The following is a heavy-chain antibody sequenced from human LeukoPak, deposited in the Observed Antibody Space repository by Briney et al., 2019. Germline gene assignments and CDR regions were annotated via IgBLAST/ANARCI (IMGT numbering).Heavy chain of an antibody. CDR2: IRYDGTNK. D-gene: IGHD6-19*01. CDR3: TKGHKKQWLARNDAFDT. CDR1: GFTFGDYG. J-gene: IGHJ3*02. Sequence: GGSLTLSCVASGFTFGDYGIHWVRQAPGKGREGVAFIRYDGTNKYFADSVRGRFTISRDNSNNTVSLQMNSLSADDTALYYCTKGHKKQWLARNDAFDTWGQGTMVIVSS. V-gene: IGHV3-30*02.